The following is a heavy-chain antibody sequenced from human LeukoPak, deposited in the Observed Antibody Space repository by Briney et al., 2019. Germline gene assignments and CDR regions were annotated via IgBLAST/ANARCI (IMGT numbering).Heavy chain of an antibody. J-gene: IGHJ4*02. D-gene: IGHD3-9*01. CDR1: GFTFSSYW. Sequence: GGSLRLSCAASGFTFSSYWMSWVRQAPGKGLEWVANIKQDGSEKYYVDSVKGRFTISRDNAKNSLYLQMNSLRAEDTAVYYCARDFPQTYDILTGYIDYWGQGTLVTVSS. CDR2: IKQDGSEK. V-gene: IGHV3-7*01. CDR3: ARDFPQTYDILTGYIDY.